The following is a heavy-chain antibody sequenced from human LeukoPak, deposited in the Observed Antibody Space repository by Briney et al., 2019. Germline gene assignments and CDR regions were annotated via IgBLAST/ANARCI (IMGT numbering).Heavy chain of an antibody. CDR2: ISVSGGGT. J-gene: IGHJ4*02. Sequence: PGGSLRLSCAAPGFSFTSYAMSWVRQAPPKGLGWVSGISVSGGGTYYADSVRGRFTISRDNSKNALYLKMNSLRAEDTAVYYCANPRLYDYVGGSYPYWGQGTLVTVSS. V-gene: IGHV3-23*01. D-gene: IGHD3-16*02. CDR3: ANPRLYDYVGGSYPY. CDR1: GFSFTSYA.